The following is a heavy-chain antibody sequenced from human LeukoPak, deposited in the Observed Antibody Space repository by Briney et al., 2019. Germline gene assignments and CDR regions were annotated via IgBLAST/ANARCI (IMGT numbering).Heavy chain of an antibody. Sequence: TGGSLRLSCAASGFTFSDHWMSWVRQAPGKGLEWVANIKQDGSDKYYVDSVKGRFTISRDNAKNSLYLQMNSLGAEDTAVYYCARVRGAYCSNICYPSDFDYWGQGTLVTVSS. CDR3: ARVRGAYCSNICYPSDFDY. CDR1: GFTFSDHW. D-gene: IGHD2-2*01. CDR2: IKQDGSDK. J-gene: IGHJ4*02. V-gene: IGHV3-7*01.